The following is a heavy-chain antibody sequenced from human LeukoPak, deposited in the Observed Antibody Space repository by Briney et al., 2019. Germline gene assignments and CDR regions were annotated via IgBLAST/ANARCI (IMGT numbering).Heavy chain of an antibody. V-gene: IGHV1-2*02. CDR3: AVRYCSSTSCYFDYYYMDV. Sequence: ASVKVSCKASGYTFTGYYMHWVRQAPGQGLEWMGWINPNSGGTNYAQKFQGRVTMTRDTSISTAYMELSRLRSDDTAVYYCAVRYCSSTSCYFDYYYMDVWGKGTTDTVSS. CDR2: INPNSGGT. CDR1: GYTFTGYY. D-gene: IGHD2-2*01. J-gene: IGHJ6*03.